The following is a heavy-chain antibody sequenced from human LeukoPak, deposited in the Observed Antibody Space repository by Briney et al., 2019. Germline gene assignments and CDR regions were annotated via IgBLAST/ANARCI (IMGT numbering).Heavy chain of an antibody. J-gene: IGHJ5*02. CDR3: AKDPGLIVNNWFDP. D-gene: IGHD3-22*01. CDR1: GFTFSSYA. Sequence: GGSLRLSCAASGFTFSSYAMSWVRQALGKGLEWVSVISGSGGSAYYADSVKGRFTISRDNSKNTLYLQMNSLRAEDTAVYYCAKDPGLIVNNWFDPWGQGTLVTVSS. V-gene: IGHV3-23*01. CDR2: ISGSGGSA.